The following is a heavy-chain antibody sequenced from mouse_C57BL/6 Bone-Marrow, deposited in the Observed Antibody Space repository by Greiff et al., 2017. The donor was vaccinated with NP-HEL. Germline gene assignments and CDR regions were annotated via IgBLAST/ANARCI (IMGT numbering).Heavy chain of an antibody. CDR1: GYTFTDYY. CDR2: INPNNGGT. J-gene: IGHJ3*01. Sequence: EVKLQQSGPELVKPGASVKISCKASGYTFTDYYMNWVKQSHGKSLEWIGDINPNNGGTSYNQKFKGKATLTVDKSSSTAYMELRSLTSEDSAVYYCARRVYWGQGTLVTVSA. V-gene: IGHV1-26*01. CDR3: ARRVY.